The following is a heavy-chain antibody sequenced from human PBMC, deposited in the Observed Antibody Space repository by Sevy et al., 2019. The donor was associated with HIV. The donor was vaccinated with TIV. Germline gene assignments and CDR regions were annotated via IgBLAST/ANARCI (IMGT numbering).Heavy chain of an antibody. CDR2: VKSKSNGETT. CDR1: GFPFNKAW. CDR3: TCDIVVGQPDIMVDAFDI. Sequence: GGSLRLSCAASGFPFNKAWMNWVRQAPGKGLEWVGRVKSKSNGETTDYIAPVKGRFSISRDDSKNTLYLQMNSLKAEDTAVYYCTCDIVVGQPDIMVDAFDIWGQGTMVTVSS. D-gene: IGHD2-15*01. V-gene: IGHV3-15*01. J-gene: IGHJ3*02.